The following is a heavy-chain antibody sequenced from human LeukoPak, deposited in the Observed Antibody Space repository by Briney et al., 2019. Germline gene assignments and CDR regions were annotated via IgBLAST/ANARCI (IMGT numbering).Heavy chain of an antibody. CDR2: IYPGDSDT. V-gene: IGHV5-51*01. CDR1: GYNFTNYW. Sequence: GESLKISCKGSGYNFTNYWIGWVRLMPGKGLEWMGIIYPGDSDTRYSPSFQGPVTISADKSITTAYLQWNSLKASDTAMYYCARLLLYYYDSSGYPQRYFDSWGQGTLVTVSS. CDR3: ARLLLYYYDSSGYPQRYFDS. D-gene: IGHD3-22*01. J-gene: IGHJ4*02.